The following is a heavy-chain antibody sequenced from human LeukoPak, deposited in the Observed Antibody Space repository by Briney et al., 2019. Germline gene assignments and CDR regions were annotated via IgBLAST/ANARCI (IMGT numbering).Heavy chain of an antibody. V-gene: IGHV3-30-3*01. D-gene: IGHD3-22*01. J-gene: IGHJ3*02. CDR2: ISYGISNK. CDR1: GFTLSSYA. CDR3: ARQHLGYYYDSSGYHLIFDI. Sequence: GGSLRLSCAAAGFTLSSYAMHWVSHAPGKGLEWVAVISYGISNKYYADSVKGRFTISRDNSKNTLYLQMNRLRAEDTAVYYCARQHLGYYYDSSGYHLIFDIWGQGTMVTPSS.